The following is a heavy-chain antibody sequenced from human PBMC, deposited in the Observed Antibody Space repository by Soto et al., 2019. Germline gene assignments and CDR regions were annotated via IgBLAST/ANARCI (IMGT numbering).Heavy chain of an antibody. Sequence: GSLRLSCAASGFTFSSYAMHWVRQAPGKGLEWVAVISYDGSNKYYADSVKGRFTISRDNSKNTLYLQMNSLRAEDTAVYYCARDSALMALYYFDYWGQGTLVTVSS. D-gene: IGHD2-8*01. CDR3: ARDSALMALYYFDY. J-gene: IGHJ4*02. CDR1: GFTFSSYA. V-gene: IGHV3-30-3*01. CDR2: ISYDGSNK.